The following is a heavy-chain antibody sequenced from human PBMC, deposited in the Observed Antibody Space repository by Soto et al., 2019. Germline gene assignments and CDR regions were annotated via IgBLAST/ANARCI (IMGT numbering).Heavy chain of an antibody. J-gene: IGHJ5*02. V-gene: IGHV3-21*01. D-gene: IGHD6-13*01. CDR3: TRDASRDSSARGWFDP. CDR1: GLTFLSFN. Sequence: GGSLRLSYAAPGLTFLSFNLTSVSQAPGQGLWWVSTISSNSAYIYYTDALRGRFTISRDNAKNSLHLQMNSLRAEDTAVYYCTRDASRDSSARGWFDPWGPGTLVTVSS. CDR2: ISSNSAYI.